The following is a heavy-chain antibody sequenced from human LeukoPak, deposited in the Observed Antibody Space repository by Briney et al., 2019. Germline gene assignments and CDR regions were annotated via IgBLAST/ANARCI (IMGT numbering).Heavy chain of an antibody. D-gene: IGHD2-15*01. V-gene: IGHV4-39*01. CDR1: GGSISSSSYY. CDR2: IYYSGST. J-gene: IGHJ4*02. Sequence: PSETLSLTCTVSGGSISSSSYYWGWIRQPPGKGLDWTGSIYYSGSTYYNPSLKSRVTISVDTSKNQFSLKLSSVTAADTAVYYCARWGCSGGSCYSDYWGQGTLVTVSS. CDR3: ARWGCSGGSCYSDY.